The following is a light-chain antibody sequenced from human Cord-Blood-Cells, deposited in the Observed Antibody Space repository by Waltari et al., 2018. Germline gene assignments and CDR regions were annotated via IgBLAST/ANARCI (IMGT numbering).Light chain of an antibody. V-gene: IGKV1-39*01. CDR2: AAS. CDR1: QSISSY. Sequence: DIQMTQSPSSLSASVGDRVTITCRASQSISSYLNWYQQKPGKAPKLLIYAASSLQSWVPSRFSGSGSGTDFTLTISSLQPEDFATYYGQQSYSTLTWTFGQGTKVEIK. CDR3: QQSYSTLTWT. J-gene: IGKJ1*01.